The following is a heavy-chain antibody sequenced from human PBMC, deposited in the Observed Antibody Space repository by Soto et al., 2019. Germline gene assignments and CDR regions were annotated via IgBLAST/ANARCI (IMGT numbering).Heavy chain of an antibody. D-gene: IGHD4-4*01. V-gene: IGHV4-59*08. CDR3: ARRSVTHYYYYGMDV. CDR1: GGSISSYY. CDR2: IYYSGST. Sequence: PSETLSLTCTVSGGSISSYYWSWIRQPPGKGLEWIGYIYYSGSTNYNPSLKSRVTISVDTSKNQLSLKLSSVTAADTAVYYCARRSVTHYYYYGMDVWGQGTTVTVSS. J-gene: IGHJ6*02.